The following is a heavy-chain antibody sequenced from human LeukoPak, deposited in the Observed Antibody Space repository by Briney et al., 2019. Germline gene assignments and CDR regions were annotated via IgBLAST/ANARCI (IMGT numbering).Heavy chain of an antibody. CDR2: IYHGGST. J-gene: IGHJ4*02. D-gene: IGHD3-10*01. CDR1: GGSISSSNW. CDR3: AKGEDHGSGTVHFAS. Sequence: PSETLSLTCAVSGGSISSSNWWSWVRQPPGKVLEWIGEIYHGGSTNYNPSLKSRVAMSVDRSRNQFSLQLSSVTAADTAVYYCAKGEDHGSGTVHFASWGQGTLVTVSS. V-gene: IGHV4-4*02.